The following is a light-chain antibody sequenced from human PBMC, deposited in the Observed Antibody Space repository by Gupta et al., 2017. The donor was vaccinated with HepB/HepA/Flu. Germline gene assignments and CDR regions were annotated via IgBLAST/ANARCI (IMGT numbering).Light chain of an antibody. CDR3: QSYDSSLSGSVV. CDR2: GNS. V-gene: IGLV1-40*01. J-gene: IGLJ2*01. Sequence: QSVLTQPPSVSGAPGQRVTITLTGSSSNIGAGYDVHWYQQLPGTAPKPLIYGNSNRPSGVPDRFSGSKSGTSASLAITGLQAEDEADYYCQSYDSSLSGSVVFGGGTKLTVL. CDR1: SSNIGAGYD.